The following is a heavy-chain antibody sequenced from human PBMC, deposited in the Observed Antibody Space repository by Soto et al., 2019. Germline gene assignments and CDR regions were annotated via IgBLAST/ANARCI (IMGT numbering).Heavy chain of an antibody. D-gene: IGHD5-12*01. CDR3: ARLLTPRGYVDY. CDR1: GGTFSSYA. J-gene: IGHJ4*02. Sequence: SLKVSCKASGGTFSSYAISWVRQAPGQGLEWMGGIIPIFGTANYAQKFQGRVTITADESTSTAYMELSSLRSEDTAVYYCARLLTPRGYVDYWGQGTLVTVSS. V-gene: IGHV1-69*13. CDR2: IIPIFGTA.